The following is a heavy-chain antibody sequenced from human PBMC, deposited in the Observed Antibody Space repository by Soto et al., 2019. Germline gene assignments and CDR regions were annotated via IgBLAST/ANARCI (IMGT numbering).Heavy chain of an antibody. Sequence: PGGSLRLSCAASGFTFRKNVLNWGRQAPGKGLDWVSGITGSGRDTYYADSVKGRFTISRDNSKNMVFLQMSSLRAEDTALYYCAKNGLDNSPSAIDSWGPGTLVTVSS. J-gene: IGHJ4*02. D-gene: IGHD2-8*01. CDR2: ITGSGRDT. V-gene: IGHV3-23*01. CDR1: GFTFRKNV. CDR3: AKNGLDNSPSAIDS.